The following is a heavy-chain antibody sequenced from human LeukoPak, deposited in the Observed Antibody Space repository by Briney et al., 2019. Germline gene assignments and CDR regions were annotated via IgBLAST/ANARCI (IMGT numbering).Heavy chain of an antibody. V-gene: IGHV1-18*01. CDR1: VYTYTSYG. D-gene: IGHD3-3*01. Sequence: ASVKVSCKSSVYTYTSYGSSWVRQAPGQGLEWMGWISAYNGNTNYAQKLQGRVTMTTDTSTSTAYMELRSLRSDDTAVYYCARGHSSGYYESKSYFPADYSGQGTLMTVSS. CDR2: ISAYNGNT. J-gene: IGHJ4*02. CDR3: ARGHSSGYYESKSYFPADY.